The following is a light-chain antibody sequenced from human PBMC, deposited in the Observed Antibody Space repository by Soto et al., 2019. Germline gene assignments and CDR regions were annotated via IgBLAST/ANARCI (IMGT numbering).Light chain of an antibody. CDR3: QQYNNWPLT. CDR2: TAS. CDR1: QSVSSN. Sequence: EIVMTQSPATLSVSPGEGATLSCGASQSVSSNLAWYQQKPGQAPRLLIYTASTRATGIPARFSGSGSGTEFSLTISSLQSEDFAVYYCQQYNNWPLTFGGGTRVQIK. J-gene: IGKJ4*01. V-gene: IGKV3-15*01.